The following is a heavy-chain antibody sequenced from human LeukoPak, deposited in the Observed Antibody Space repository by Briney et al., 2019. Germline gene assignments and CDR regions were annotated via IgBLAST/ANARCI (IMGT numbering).Heavy chain of an antibody. CDR2: ISSSSSYI. J-gene: IGHJ4*02. CDR1: GFTFSSYS. D-gene: IGHD5-12*01. V-gene: IGHV3-21*01. CDR3: ASDEYSGYDYNYFDY. Sequence: PGGSLRLSCAASGFTFSSYSMNWVRQAPGKGLEWVSSISSSSSYIYYADSVKGRFTISRDNAKNSLYLQMNSLRAEDTAVYYCASDEYSGYDYNYFDYWGQGTLVTVSS.